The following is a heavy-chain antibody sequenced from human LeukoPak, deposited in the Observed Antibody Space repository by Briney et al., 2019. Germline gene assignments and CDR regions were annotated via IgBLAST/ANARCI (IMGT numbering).Heavy chain of an antibody. V-gene: IGHV4-59*08. CDR1: GGSISNYY. CDR3: ARHGYTYGNFDY. CDR2: IYYSGST. D-gene: IGHD5-18*01. Sequence: SETLSLTCTVSGGSISNYYWSWIRQPPGKGLEWIGYIYYSGSTNYNPSLKSRVTISVYTSKNQFSLELTSVTAADTAVYYCARHGYTYGNFDYWGQGTLVTVSS. J-gene: IGHJ4*02.